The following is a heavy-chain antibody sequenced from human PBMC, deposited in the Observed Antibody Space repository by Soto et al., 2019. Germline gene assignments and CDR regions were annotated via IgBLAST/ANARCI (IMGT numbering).Heavy chain of an antibody. J-gene: IGHJ4*02. V-gene: IGHV3-23*01. Sequence: GGSLRLSCAASGFTFISYAMTWVRQAPGRGLAWVSVISGSSSHIDYADSLKGRFTISRDNSKNTVYLQIDSLRAEDTAIYYCAKDRGNSGWGSIFEVWGQGT. CDR3: AKDRGNSGWGSIFEV. D-gene: IGHD6-19*01. CDR2: ISGSSSHI. CDR1: GFTFISYA.